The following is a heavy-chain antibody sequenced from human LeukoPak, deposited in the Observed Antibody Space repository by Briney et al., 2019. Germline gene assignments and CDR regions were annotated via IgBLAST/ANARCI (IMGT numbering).Heavy chain of an antibody. J-gene: IGHJ4*02. Sequence: PGGSLRLSCAASGFSFAIYGMHWVRQAPGKGLEWVAFIRYDGSNKYHADSVKGRFTISRDNSKNTLYLQMNSLRAEDTAMYHCTKDRACYHDYWGQGTLVTVSS. CDR3: TKDRACYHDY. CDR2: IRYDGSNK. V-gene: IGHV3-30*02. CDR1: GFSFAIYG. D-gene: IGHD2-15*01.